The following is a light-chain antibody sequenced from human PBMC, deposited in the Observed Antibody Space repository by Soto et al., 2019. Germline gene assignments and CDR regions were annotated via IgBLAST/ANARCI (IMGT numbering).Light chain of an antibody. V-gene: IGKV3-15*01. Sequence: EKVMTQSPATLSVNPGERAILSCRASQSVSSNLAWYQQKPGQAPRLLIYGASTRATGIPARFSGSGSGTEFTLTISSLQSEDLAVYYCQQYNNWPPLTFGGGTKVDIK. CDR2: GAS. CDR3: QQYNNWPPLT. CDR1: QSVSSN. J-gene: IGKJ4*01.